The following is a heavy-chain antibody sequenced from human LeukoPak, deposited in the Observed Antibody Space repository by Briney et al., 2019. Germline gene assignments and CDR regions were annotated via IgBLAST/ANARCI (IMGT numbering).Heavy chain of an antibody. CDR3: ARDDFLYSSSSGS. CDR2: INPNSGGT. CDR1: GYTFTGYY. J-gene: IGHJ5*02. V-gene: IGHV1-2*02. D-gene: IGHD6-6*01. Sequence: ASVKVSCKASGYTFTGYYMHWVRQAPGQGLEWMGWINPNSGGTNYAQKFQGRVTMTRDTSISTAYMELSRLRSDDTAVYYCARDDFLYSSSSGSWGQGTLVTVSS.